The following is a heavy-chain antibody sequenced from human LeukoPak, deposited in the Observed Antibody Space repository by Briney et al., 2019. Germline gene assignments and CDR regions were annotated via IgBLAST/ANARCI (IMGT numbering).Heavy chain of an antibody. V-gene: IGHV4-34*01. CDR1: GGSFSGYY. Sequence: SETLSLTCAVYGGSFSGYYWSWIRQPPGKGLEWIGEINHSGSTNYNPSLKSRVTISVDTSKNQFSLKLSSVTAADTAVYYCARGGPPTVYHYGSGNGGYFDYWGQGTLVTVSS. CDR3: ARGGPPTVYHYGSGNGGYFDY. J-gene: IGHJ4*02. CDR2: INHSGST. D-gene: IGHD3-10*01.